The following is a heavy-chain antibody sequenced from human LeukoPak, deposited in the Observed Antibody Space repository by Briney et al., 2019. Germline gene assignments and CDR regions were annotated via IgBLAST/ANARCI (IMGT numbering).Heavy chain of an antibody. V-gene: IGHV4-38-2*02. J-gene: IGHJ3*02. CDR1: GYSISSGYY. CDR2: IYHSGST. D-gene: IGHD2-21*02. CDR3: ASGYCGGACQLGGVDM. Sequence: SETLSLTCTVSGYSISSGYYWGWIRQPPGKGLEWIGSIYHSGSTYYNPSLKSRVTISLDTSGNQFSLKLSSVTAADTAVYYCASGYCGGACQLGGVDMWGQGTMVTVSS.